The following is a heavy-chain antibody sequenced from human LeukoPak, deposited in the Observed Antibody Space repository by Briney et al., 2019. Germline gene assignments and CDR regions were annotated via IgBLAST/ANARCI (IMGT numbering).Heavy chain of an antibody. J-gene: IGHJ3*02. CDR3: ARDRSGGGATPSHVDI. D-gene: IGHD2-21*01. V-gene: IGHV3-7*01. CDR2: IKQDGSEK. CDR1: GFTFTNYW. Sequence: GGSLRLSCVSSGFTFTNYWMSWVRQAPGKGLEWVANIKQDGSEKYYVDSVKGRFTISRDNAKNSLYLQMNSLRAEDTAVYYCARDRSGGGATPSHVDIWGQGTMVTVSS.